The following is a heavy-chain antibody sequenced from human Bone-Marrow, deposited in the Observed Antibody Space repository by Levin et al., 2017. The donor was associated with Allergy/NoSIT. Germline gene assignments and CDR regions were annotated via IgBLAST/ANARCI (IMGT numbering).Heavy chain of an antibody. CDR1: GGTFRSYT. CDR3: ARDRLFGSGPGGMDV. CDR2: VIPLLRTS. D-gene: IGHD3-10*01. Sequence: KISCKASGGTFRSYTISWVRQAPGQGLEWMGRVIPLLRTSNYAQRFQGRVPITADESTSTIYMDLTSLRSDDTAVYYCARDRLFGSGPGGMDVWGQGTTV. J-gene: IGHJ6*02. V-gene: IGHV1-69*08.